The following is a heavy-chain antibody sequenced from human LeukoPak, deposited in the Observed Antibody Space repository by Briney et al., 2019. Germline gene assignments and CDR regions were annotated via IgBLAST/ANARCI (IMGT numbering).Heavy chain of an antibody. D-gene: IGHD1-26*01. J-gene: IGHJ2*01. CDR1: GFTFSSSS. V-gene: IGHV3-23*01. CDR2: ITDAVGST. Sequence: AGGSLRLSCAASGFTFSSSSISWVRQAPGKGLEWVSAITDAVGSTHYADSVKGRFTISSDNSKNTLFLHMNTLRAEDTAIYYCAKDRTVGASYWYFDLWGRGTLVTVSS. CDR3: AKDRTVGASYWYFDL.